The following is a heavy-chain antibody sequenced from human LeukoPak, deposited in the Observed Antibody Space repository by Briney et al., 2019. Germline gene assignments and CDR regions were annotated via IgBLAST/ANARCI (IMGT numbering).Heavy chain of an antibody. CDR3: ARSPNMVRGVMVSAYFDY. CDR1: GGSISSSSYY. D-gene: IGHD3-10*01. Sequence: SSETLSLTCTVSGGSISSSSYYWGWIRQPPGKGLEWIGSIYYSGSTYYNPSLKSRVTISVDTSKNQFSLKLSSVTAADTAVYYCARSPNMVRGVMVSAYFDYWGQGTLVTVSS. J-gene: IGHJ4*02. CDR2: IYYSGST. V-gene: IGHV4-39*01.